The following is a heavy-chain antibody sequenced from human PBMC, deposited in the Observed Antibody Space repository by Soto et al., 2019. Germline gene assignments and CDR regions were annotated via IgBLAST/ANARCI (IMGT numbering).Heavy chain of an antibody. Sequence: GGSLRLSCAASGFTFSSYGMHWVRQAPGKGLEWVAVIWYDGSNKYYADSVKGRFTISRDNSKNTLYLQMNSLRAEDTAVYYCARDGTPYYYYYYYMDVWGKGTTVTVSS. V-gene: IGHV3-33*01. CDR2: IWYDGSNK. J-gene: IGHJ6*03. CDR1: GFTFSSYG. D-gene: IGHD1-26*01. CDR3: ARDGTPYYYYYYYMDV.